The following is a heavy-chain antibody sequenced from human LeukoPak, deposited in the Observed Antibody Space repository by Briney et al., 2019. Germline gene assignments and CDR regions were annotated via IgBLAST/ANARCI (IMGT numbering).Heavy chain of an antibody. CDR2: ISYDGSNK. J-gene: IGHJ4*02. Sequence: GGSLRLPCAASGFTFSSYAMHWVRQAPGKGLEWVAVISYDGSNKYYADSVKGRFTISRDNSKNTLYLQMNSLRAEDTAVYYCAKDDRGNEAPFDYWGQGTLVTVSS. CDR3: AKDDRGNEAPFDY. V-gene: IGHV3-30-3*01. CDR1: GFTFSSYA.